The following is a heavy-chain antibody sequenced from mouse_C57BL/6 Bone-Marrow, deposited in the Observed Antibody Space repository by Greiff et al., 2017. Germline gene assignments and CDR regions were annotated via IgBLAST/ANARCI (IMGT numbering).Heavy chain of an antibody. CDR2: INPNNGGT. CDR1: GYTFTDYY. D-gene: IGHD1-1*02. J-gene: IGHJ3*01. V-gene: IGHV1-26*01. CDR3: AGGVVRFAY. Sequence: VQLQQSGPELVKPGASVKISCKASGYTFTDYYMNWVKQSHGKGLEWIGDINPNNGGTSYNQKFKGKATLTVDKSSSTAYMELRSLTSEDSAVDYCAGGVVRFAYWGQGTLVTVSA.